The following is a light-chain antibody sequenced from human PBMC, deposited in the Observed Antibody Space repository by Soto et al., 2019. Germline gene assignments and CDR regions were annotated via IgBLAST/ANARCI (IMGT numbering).Light chain of an antibody. CDR1: QSVSSY. V-gene: IGKV3-11*01. J-gene: IGKJ5*01. CDR3: QQRSNWLIT. CDR2: DAS. Sequence: EIVLTQSPATLSLSPGERATLSCRASQSVSSYLAWYQQKPGQAPRLLIYDASNRATGIPARFSGSGSGTDFTLTISSRAPEDFAVYYCQQRSNWLITFCQGTRLEIK.